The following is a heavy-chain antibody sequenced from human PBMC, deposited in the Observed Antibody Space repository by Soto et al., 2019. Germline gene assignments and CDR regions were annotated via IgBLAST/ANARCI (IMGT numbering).Heavy chain of an antibody. Sequence: SETLSLTCAVYGGSFSGYYWSWIRQPPGKGLEWIGEINHSGSTNYNPSLKSRVTISVDTSKNQFSLKLSSVTAADTAVYYCARGRGYSSGYRYGMDVWGQGTTVTSP. D-gene: IGHD6-19*01. CDR3: ARGRGYSSGYRYGMDV. CDR1: GGSFSGYY. CDR2: INHSGST. J-gene: IGHJ6*02. V-gene: IGHV4-34*01.